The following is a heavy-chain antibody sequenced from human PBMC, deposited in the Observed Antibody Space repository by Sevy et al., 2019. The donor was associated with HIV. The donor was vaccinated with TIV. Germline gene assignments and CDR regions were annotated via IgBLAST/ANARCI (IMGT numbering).Heavy chain of an antibody. Sequence: GGSLRLSCAASGFIFSNSWMTWVRQAPGKGLDGVGNIKRKAEGETTDYAAPVKGRFTISRDDSKSTLYLQMNSLKTEDTAVYYCFETFTEFDYWGQGTLVTVSS. CDR2: IKRKAEGETT. CDR3: FETFTEFDY. CDR1: GFIFSNSW. J-gene: IGHJ4*02. D-gene: IGHD3-16*01. V-gene: IGHV3-15*01.